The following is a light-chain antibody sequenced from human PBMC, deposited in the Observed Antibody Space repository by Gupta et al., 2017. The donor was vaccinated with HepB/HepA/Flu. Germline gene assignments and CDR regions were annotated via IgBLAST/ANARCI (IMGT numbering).Light chain of an antibody. V-gene: IGKV3-20*01. CDR3: QQYGYT. CDR1: QSVSSSY. Sequence: IVLTQSPGTLSLSPGERATLSCRASQSVSSSYLAWYQQKPGQAPRLLIYGAFSRATGIPDRFSGSGSGTDFTLTISRLEPEDFAVYYCQQYGYTFGQGTKLEIK. J-gene: IGKJ2*01. CDR2: GAF.